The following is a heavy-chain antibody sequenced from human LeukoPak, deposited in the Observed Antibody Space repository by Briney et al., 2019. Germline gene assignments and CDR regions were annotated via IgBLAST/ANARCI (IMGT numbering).Heavy chain of an antibody. V-gene: IGHV1-8*01. CDR2: MNPNSGNT. Sequence: ASVKVSCKASGYTFTSYDINWVRQATGQGLEWMGWMNPNSGNTGYAQKFQGRVTMTRNTSISTAYMELSSLRSEDTAVYYCVRSDYDFWSGYSDYGMDVWGQGTTVTVSS. CDR1: GYTFTSYD. CDR3: VRSDYDFWSGYSDYGMDV. D-gene: IGHD3-3*01. J-gene: IGHJ6*02.